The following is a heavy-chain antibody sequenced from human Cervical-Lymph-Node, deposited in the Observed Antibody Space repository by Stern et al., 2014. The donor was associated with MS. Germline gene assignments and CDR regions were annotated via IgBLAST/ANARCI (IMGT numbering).Heavy chain of an antibody. Sequence: QLQLQESGPGLVKPSQTLSLTCTVSGGSISSGSYYWSWIRQPAGKGLEWIGRIYPSGSTNYTPPLKSRVPLSVDPSKNHFSLKLSSVTAADTAVYYCARGDSNPPSAWGQGTLVTVSS. J-gene: IGHJ4*02. V-gene: IGHV4-61*02. CDR1: GGSISSGSYY. CDR2: IYPSGST. D-gene: IGHD4-11*01. CDR3: ARGDSNPPSA.